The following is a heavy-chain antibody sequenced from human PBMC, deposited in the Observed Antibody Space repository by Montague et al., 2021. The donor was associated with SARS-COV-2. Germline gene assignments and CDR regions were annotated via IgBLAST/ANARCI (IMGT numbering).Heavy chain of an antibody. Sequence: SETLSLTCAVYGGSFSGYYWSWIRQPPGKGLEWIGEINHSGSTNYNPSLKSRVTISVDTSKNQFSLKLSSVTAAATAVYYCTREGYQVLWSDYYYYGMDVWGQGTTVTVSS. CDR3: TREGYQVLWSDYYYYGMDV. CDR1: GGSFSGYY. CDR2: INHSGST. V-gene: IGHV4-34*01. J-gene: IGHJ6*02. D-gene: IGHD2-2*01.